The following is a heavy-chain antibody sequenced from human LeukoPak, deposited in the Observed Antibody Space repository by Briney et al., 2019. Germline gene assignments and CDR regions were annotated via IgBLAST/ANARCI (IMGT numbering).Heavy chain of an antibody. CDR2: IIPIFGTA. Sequence: GASVKVSCKASGGTFSSYAISWVRQAPGQGLEWMGGIIPIFGTANYAQKFQGRVTITTDESTSTAYMELSSLRSEDTAVYYCARSIPVNDAFDIWGQGTMVTVSS. J-gene: IGHJ3*02. CDR1: GGTFSSYA. V-gene: IGHV1-69*05. CDR3: ARSIPVNDAFDI. D-gene: IGHD6-6*01.